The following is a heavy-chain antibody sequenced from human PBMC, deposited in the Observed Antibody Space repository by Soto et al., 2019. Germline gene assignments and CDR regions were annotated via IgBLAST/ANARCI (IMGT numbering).Heavy chain of an antibody. CDR2: IKQDGSEK. CDR3: ATGNPDMNHDDFDI. J-gene: IGHJ3*02. V-gene: IGHV3-7*03. Sequence: GSLIVSCASSGFRFISDVMSFGRQAPGKGLEWVANIKQDGSEKYYVDSVQGRFTISRDNAKNSLYLQMNSLRAEDTAVYYCATGNPDMNHDDFDIWGKGKMVNVS. D-gene: IGHD3-9*01. CDR1: GFRFISDV.